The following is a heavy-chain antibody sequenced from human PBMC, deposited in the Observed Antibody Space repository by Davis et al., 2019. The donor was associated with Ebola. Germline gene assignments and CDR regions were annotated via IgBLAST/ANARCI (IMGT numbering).Heavy chain of an antibody. V-gene: IGHV1-18*01. J-gene: IGHJ4*02. Sequence: ASVKVSCKASGYTFTSYGISWVRQAPGQGLEWMGWISAYNGNTNYAQKLQGRVTMTTDTSTSTAYMELRSLRSDDTAVYYCARDDTWDFWSGPDYWGQGTLVTVSS. CDR2: ISAYNGNT. CDR3: ARDDTWDFWSGPDY. D-gene: IGHD3-3*01. CDR1: GYTFTSYG.